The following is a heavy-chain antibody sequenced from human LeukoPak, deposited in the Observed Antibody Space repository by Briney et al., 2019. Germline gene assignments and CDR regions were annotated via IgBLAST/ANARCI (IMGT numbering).Heavy chain of an antibody. D-gene: IGHD1-20*01. Sequence: SVKVSCKASGVTFSSYAISWVRQAPGQGLEWIGGLRPVFGPINSAQKFQDKVTLTKDDSTTTDYMELRSLRSKDTAVYYCATNPITGYHPSDHFYFSMAVWGKGTPVTVS. CDR1: GVTFSSYA. CDR3: ATNPITGYHPSDHFYFSMAV. V-gene: IGHV1-69*05. J-gene: IGHJ6*03. CDR2: LRPVFGPI.